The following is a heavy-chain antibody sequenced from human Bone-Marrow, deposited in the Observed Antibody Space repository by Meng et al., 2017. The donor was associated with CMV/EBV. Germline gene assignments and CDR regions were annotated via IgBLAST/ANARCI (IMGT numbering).Heavy chain of an antibody. CDR2: TFYRSKWYN. CDR1: GDSVSSNSVA. Sequence: CAISGDSVSSNSVAWNWIRQSPSRGTEWLGRTFYRSKWYNEYAESVKSRITINPDTSKNQFSLQLNSVTPEDTAVYYCTRGYNYGFDYWGQGALVTVSS. CDR3: TRGYNYGFDY. J-gene: IGHJ4*02. V-gene: IGHV6-1*01. D-gene: IGHD5-18*01.